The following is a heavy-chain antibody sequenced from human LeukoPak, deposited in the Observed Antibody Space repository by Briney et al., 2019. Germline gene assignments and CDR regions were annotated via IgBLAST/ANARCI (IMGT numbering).Heavy chain of an antibody. CDR1: GITFRTYA. CDR2: INGDGSST. D-gene: IGHD3-10*01. Sequence: GGSLRLSCAVSGITFRTYAMSWVRQARGKGLEWVSSINGDGSSTYYADSVKGRFTISRDNSKNTLSLQMNSLRVEDTAVYYCAKWGAQAGIYWAIDCWGRGTLVTVSS. J-gene: IGHJ4*02. V-gene: IGHV3-23*01. CDR3: AKWGAQAGIYWAIDC.